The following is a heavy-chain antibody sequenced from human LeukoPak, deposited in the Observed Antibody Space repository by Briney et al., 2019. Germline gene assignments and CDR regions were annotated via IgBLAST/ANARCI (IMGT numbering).Heavy chain of an antibody. CDR3: AKDQGLVTTSHFDY. CDR2: IYHSGST. CDR1: GGSISSSNW. V-gene: IGHV4-4*02. Sequence: SETLSLTCAVSGGSISSSNWWSWVRQPPGKGLEWIGEIYHSGSTNYNPSLKSRVTISVDKSKNQFSLKLSSVTAADTAVYYCAKDQGLVTTSHFDYWGQGTLVTVSS. J-gene: IGHJ4*02. D-gene: IGHD3-22*01.